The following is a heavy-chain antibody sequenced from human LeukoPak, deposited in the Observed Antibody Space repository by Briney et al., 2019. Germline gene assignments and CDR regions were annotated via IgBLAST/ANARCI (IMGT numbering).Heavy chain of an antibody. CDR2: ISSSSSYI. CDR1: GFTFSSYS. CDR3: AKALRSGSGSLFDY. J-gene: IGHJ4*02. V-gene: IGHV3-21*04. Sequence: PGGSLRLSCAASGFTFSSYSMNWVRQAPGKGLEWVSSISSSSSYIYYADSVKGRFTISRDNAKNSLYLQMNSLRAEDTAVYYCAKALRSGSGSLFDYWGQGTLVTVSS. D-gene: IGHD3-10*01.